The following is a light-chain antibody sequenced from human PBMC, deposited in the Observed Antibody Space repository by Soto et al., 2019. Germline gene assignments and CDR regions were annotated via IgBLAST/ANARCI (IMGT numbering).Light chain of an antibody. Sequence: EVVLTQSPATLSVSPGERVTLSCRASQSVDYNLAWYQQKPGQAPRLLIYGGATRATGIPARFSGSASGTEFTLTISSLQSEDFAIYYCQQYKTWLTFGGGTKVDIK. V-gene: IGKV3-15*01. CDR2: GGA. J-gene: IGKJ4*01. CDR3: QQYKTWLT. CDR1: QSVDYN.